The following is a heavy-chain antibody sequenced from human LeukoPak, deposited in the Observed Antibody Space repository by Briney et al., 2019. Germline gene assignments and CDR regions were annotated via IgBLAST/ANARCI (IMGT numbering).Heavy chain of an antibody. CDR1: GGSVNSGNG. Sequence: SPTLSLTFAMTGGSVNSGNGGRGVRQPPGKRLEWIGEFYDGLSTNYNTSLKNRVTISVDKFNNQFYLKLNSVTAADTAVYYCGRHQVGANTFDYWGQGTLVTVSS. CDR3: GRHQVGANTFDY. J-gene: IGHJ4*02. D-gene: IGHD1-26*01. CDR2: FYDGLST. V-gene: IGHV4-4*02.